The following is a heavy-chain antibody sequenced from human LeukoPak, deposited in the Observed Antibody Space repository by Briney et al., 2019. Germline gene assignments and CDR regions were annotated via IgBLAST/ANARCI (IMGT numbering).Heavy chain of an antibody. CDR1: GFTFSSYA. CDR3: AREDLTMIVVDF. V-gene: IGHV3-21*01. Sequence: GGSLRLSCAAFGFTFSSYAMSWVRQAPGKGLEWVSSISSSSSYIYYADSVKGRFTISRDNAKNSLYLQMNSLRAEDTAVYYCAREDLTMIVVDFWGQGTLVTVSS. D-gene: IGHD3-22*01. J-gene: IGHJ4*02. CDR2: ISSSSSYI.